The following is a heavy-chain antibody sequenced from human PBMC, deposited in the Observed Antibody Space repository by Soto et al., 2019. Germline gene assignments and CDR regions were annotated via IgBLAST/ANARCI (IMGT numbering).Heavy chain of an antibody. V-gene: IGHV3-23*01. D-gene: IGHD3-10*01. CDR2: ITGSGGST. CDR1: GFTFTIYA. CDR3: AKARGAMVRGAAFYFDY. Sequence: PGGSLRLSCAASGFTFTIYAMSWVRQAPGKGLVWVSAITGSGGSTYYADSVKGRFTIPRDNSKNTLYLQMNSLRAEDTAVYYCAKARGAMVRGAAFYFDYWGQGTLVTVSS. J-gene: IGHJ4*02.